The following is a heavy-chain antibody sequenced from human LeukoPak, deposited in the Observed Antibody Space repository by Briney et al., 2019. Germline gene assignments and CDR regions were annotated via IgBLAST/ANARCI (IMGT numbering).Heavy chain of an antibody. D-gene: IGHD3-3*01. CDR2: ISSSSSYI. Sequence: GGSLRLSCAASGFIFSSYSTNWVRQAPGKGLEWVSSISSSSSYIYYADSVKGRFTISRDNAKNSLYLQMNSLRAEDTAVYYCARDDRSTIFGVVFYYMDVWGKGTTVTVSS. CDR1: GFIFSSYS. CDR3: ARDDRSTIFGVVFYYMDV. J-gene: IGHJ6*03. V-gene: IGHV3-21*01.